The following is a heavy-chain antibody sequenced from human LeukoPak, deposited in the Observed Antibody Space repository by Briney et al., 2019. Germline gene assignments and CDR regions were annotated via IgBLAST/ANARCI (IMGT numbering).Heavy chain of an antibody. V-gene: IGHV3-53*01. CDR1: GFTFSDYY. CDR2: IYSGGST. CDR3: ARENKRESYAFDY. J-gene: IGHJ4*02. Sequence: GGSLRLSCAASGFTFSDYYMSWVRQAPGKGLEWVSVIYSGGSTYYADSVKGRFTISRDNSKNTLYLQMNSLRAEDTAVYYCARENKRESYAFDYWGQGTLVTVSS. D-gene: IGHD1-26*01.